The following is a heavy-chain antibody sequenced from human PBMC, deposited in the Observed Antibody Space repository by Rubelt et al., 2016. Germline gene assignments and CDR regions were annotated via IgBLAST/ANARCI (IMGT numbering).Heavy chain of an antibody. J-gene: IGHJ4*02. V-gene: IGHV4-59*12. CDR1: GGSTNNYY. Sequence: QVQLQESGPGLVKPSETLSLTCTVSGGSTNNYYWSWIRQPPGKGLEWIGYVSYLGSSNSIASLKSRVTISVDTSKNQFSLRRGAVAAADTAVYYCARAASAYGGNPLFDNWGQGTLVTVSS. CDR2: VSYLGSS. CDR3: ARAASAYGGNPLFDN. D-gene: IGHD4-23*01.